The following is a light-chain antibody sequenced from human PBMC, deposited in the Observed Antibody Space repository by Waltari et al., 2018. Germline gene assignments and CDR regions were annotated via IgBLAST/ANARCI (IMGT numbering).Light chain of an antibody. V-gene: IGKV4-1*01. CDR1: QSVSYSSNNKNY. Sequence: DIVMTQSPDSLPVSLGERATITCKSDQSVSYSSNNKNYLAWYRQKPGQPPQLLISWASTREFGVPDRFSGSGSGTDFTLTISSLQAEDVAVSYCQQYYAVPPAFGPGTKVEIK. J-gene: IGKJ1*01. CDR2: WAS. CDR3: QQYYAVPPA.